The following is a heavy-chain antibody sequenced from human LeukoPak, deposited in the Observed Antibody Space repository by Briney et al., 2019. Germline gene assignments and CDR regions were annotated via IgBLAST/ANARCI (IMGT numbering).Heavy chain of an antibody. CDR1: GGSFSGYY. V-gene: IGHV4-34*01. CDR3: ARIAMNWFDP. Sequence: SETLSLTCAVYGGSFSGYYWSWIRQPPGKGLEWIGEINHSGSTNYNPSLKSRVTISVDTSKNQFSLKLSSVTAADTAVYYCARIAMNWFDPGGQGTLDTVSS. CDR2: INHSGST. J-gene: IGHJ5*02.